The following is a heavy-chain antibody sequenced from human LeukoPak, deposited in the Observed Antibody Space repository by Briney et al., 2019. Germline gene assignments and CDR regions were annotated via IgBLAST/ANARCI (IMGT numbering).Heavy chain of an antibody. Sequence: GGSLRLSCAASGFTFSSYGMHWVRQAPGKGLEWVAFIRYDGSNKYYADSVKGRFTISRDNSKNTLYLQMNSLRAEDTAVYYCAKEGSYSSGWYGDFDCWGQGTLVTVSS. D-gene: IGHD6-19*01. CDR1: GFTFSSYG. CDR2: IRYDGSNK. J-gene: IGHJ4*02. CDR3: AKEGSYSSGWYGDFDC. V-gene: IGHV3-30*02.